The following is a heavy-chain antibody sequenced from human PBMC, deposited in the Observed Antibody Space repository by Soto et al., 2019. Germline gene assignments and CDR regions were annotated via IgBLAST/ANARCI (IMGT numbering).Heavy chain of an antibody. CDR3: AKGDNLGPKTGYAFDP. Sequence: SPTLPLTCAISGDSVSSNTASWNWIRQSPSRGLEWLGRTYFRSKWYNDYAVSVKSRIIINPDTSNNQFSLQLNSVTPEDTAVYFCAKGDNLGPKTGYAFDPWGQGIMVTSP. CDR1: GDSVSSNTAS. J-gene: IGHJ5*02. CDR2: TYFRSKWYN. V-gene: IGHV6-1*01. D-gene: IGHD5-12*01.